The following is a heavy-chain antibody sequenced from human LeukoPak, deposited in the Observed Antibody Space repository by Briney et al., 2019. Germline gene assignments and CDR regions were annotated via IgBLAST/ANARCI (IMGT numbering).Heavy chain of an antibody. CDR2: ISSSSSYI. J-gene: IGHJ6*03. D-gene: IGHD3-22*01. Sequence: PGGSLRLSCAASGFTFSSYSMNWVRQAPGKGLEWVSSISSSSSYIYYADSVKGRFTISRDNAENSLYLQMNSLRAEDTAVYYCAREVRYDSSGYYQHTTLYYYYYMDVWGKGTTVTVSS. CDR1: GFTFSSYS. CDR3: AREVRYDSSGYYQHTTLYYYYYMDV. V-gene: IGHV3-21*01.